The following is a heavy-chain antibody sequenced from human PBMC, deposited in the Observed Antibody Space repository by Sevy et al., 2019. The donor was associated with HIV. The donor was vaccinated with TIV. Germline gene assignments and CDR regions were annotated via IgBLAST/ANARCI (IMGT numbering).Heavy chain of an antibody. Sequence: SETLSLTCTVSGGSISGYYWSWIRQPPGKGLEWIGYISYSGSTNYNPSLKSRVTISVDKSKNEFSLKLSSVTAADTAVYYRARSRVITGTFDYWGQGTLVTVSS. CDR2: ISYSGST. V-gene: IGHV4-59*01. CDR3: ARSRVITGTFDY. CDR1: GGSISGYY. J-gene: IGHJ4*02. D-gene: IGHD1-20*01.